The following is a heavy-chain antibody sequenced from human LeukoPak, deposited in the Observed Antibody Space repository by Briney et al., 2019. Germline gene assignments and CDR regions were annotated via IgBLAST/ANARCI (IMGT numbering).Heavy chain of an antibody. CDR2: ISAYNSNT. J-gene: IGHJ4*02. D-gene: IGHD5-18*01. CDR1: GYTFTSYG. CDR3: ARFRFVDPAMVTPKYYFDY. V-gene: IGHV1-18*01. Sequence: ASVKVSCKASGYTFTSYGISWVRQAPGQGLEWMGWISAYNSNTNYAQKLQGRVTMTTDTSTSTAYMELRSLRSDDTAVYYCARFRFVDPAMVTPKYYFDYWGQGTLVTVSS.